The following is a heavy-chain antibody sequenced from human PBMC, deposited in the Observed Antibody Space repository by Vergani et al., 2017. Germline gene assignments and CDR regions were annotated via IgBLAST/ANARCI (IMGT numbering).Heavy chain of an antibody. J-gene: IGHJ5*02. CDR3: ARHGWGLRGRWFDP. Sequence: QLQLQESGPGLVKPSETLSLTCTVSGGSISSSSYYWGWIRQPPGKGLEWIGSIYYSGSTYYNPSLKSRVTISVDTSKNQFSLKLSSVTGADTAVYYGARHGWGLRGRWFDPWGQGTLVTVSS. CDR2: IYYSGST. CDR1: GGSISSSSYY. V-gene: IGHV4-39*07. D-gene: IGHD1-26*01.